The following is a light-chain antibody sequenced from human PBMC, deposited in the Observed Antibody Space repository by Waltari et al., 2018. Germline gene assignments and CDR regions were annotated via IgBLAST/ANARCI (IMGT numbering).Light chain of an antibody. CDR3: QQYYSAPYT. CDR2: WAS. CDR1: QSVLFNSNNKNY. Sequence: DIVMTQSPDSLAVSLGERATINCKSSQSVLFNSNNKNYLAWYQQKSGQPPNLLIYWASTRRSGVPDRFSGSGSGTDFTLTISSLQAEDVAVYYCQQYYSAPYTFGQGTKLEIK. V-gene: IGKV4-1*01. J-gene: IGKJ2*01.